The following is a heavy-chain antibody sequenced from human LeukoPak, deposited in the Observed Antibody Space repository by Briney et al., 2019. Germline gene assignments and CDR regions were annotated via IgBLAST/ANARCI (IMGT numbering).Heavy chain of an antibody. CDR3: AREAAGGGWFDP. CDR2: IYYSGST. J-gene: IGHJ5*02. Sequence: PSETLSLTCTVSGVSISSYYWSWIRQPPGKGLEWIGYIYYSGSTNYNPSLKSRVTISVDTSKNQFSLKLSSVTAADTAVYYCAREAAGGGWFDPWGQGTLVTVSS. D-gene: IGHD6-13*01. CDR1: GVSISSYY. V-gene: IGHV4-59*01.